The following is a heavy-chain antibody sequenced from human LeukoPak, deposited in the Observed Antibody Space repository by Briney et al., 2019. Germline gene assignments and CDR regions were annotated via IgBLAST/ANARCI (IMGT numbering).Heavy chain of an antibody. V-gene: IGHV3-48*03. CDR1: GFTFSSYA. CDR3: ARDWCSSTSCYVGSYYYYGMDV. CDR2: ISSSGSTI. J-gene: IGHJ6*02. Sequence: GGSLRLSCAASGFTFSSYAMSWVRQAPGKGLEWVSYISSSGSTIYYADSVKGRFTISRGNAKNSLYLQMNSLRAEDTAVYYCARDWCSSTSCYVGSYYYYGMDVWGQGTTVTVSS. D-gene: IGHD2-2*01.